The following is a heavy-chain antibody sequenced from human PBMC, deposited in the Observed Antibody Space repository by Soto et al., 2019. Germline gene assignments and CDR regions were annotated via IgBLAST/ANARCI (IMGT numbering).Heavy chain of an antibody. CDR3: ARHFHSSGYYLGFDY. CDR1: GGTFSSYA. V-gene: IGHV1-69*12. D-gene: IGHD6-19*01. CDR2: IIPIFATA. J-gene: IGHJ4*02. Sequence: QVQLVQSGAEVKKPGSSVKVSCKASGGTFSSYAISWVRQAPRQGLEWMGGIIPIFATANYAQKFQGRVTITADESTSTAYMELSSLRSEDTAVYYCARHFHSSGYYLGFDYWGQGTLVTVSS.